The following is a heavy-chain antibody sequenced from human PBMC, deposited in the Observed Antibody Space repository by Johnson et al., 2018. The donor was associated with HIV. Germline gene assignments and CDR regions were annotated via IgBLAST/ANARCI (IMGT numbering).Heavy chain of an antibody. CDR1: GLIFRTYW. J-gene: IGHJ4*03. CDR2: IKEDVSEK. Sequence: VQLVESGGGLVQPGGSLRLSCAASGLIFRTYWMSWVRQAPGKGLEWVANIKEDVSEKYYVDSVRGRFTISRDNSRNTLYLQMNSLRPEDTAVYYCASGDDDGFWGRGTLVTVSS. V-gene: IGHV3-7*02. D-gene: IGHD5-12*01. CDR3: ASGDDDGF.